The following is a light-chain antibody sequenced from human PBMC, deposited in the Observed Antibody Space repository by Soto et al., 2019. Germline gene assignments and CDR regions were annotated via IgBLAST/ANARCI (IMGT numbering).Light chain of an antibody. V-gene: IGLV1-47*01. CDR2: YSN. CDR3: AAWDDRLRGYV. J-gene: IGLJ1*01. Sequence: QSVLTQSASASGTPGQRVTISCSGGTSNIGTNAVYWFQLLPGTAPKLLIYYSNHRPSGISDRFSGSRSGTSASLAISGLRPEDEADYCAAWDDRLRGYVFATGTKVTVL. CDR1: TSNIGTNA.